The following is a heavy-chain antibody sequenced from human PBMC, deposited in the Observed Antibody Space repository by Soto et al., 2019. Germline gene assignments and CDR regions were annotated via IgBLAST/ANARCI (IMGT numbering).Heavy chain of an antibody. CDR2: INHSGST. D-gene: IGHD1-1*01. Sequence: SETLSLTCAVYGGSFSGYYWSWIRQPPGKGLEWIGEINHSGSTNYNPSLKSRVTISVDTSKNQFSLKLSSVTAADTAVYYCARGLRSDWKGVSPPYYYMDVWGKGTTVTVSS. CDR1: GGSFSGYY. V-gene: IGHV4-34*01. CDR3: ARGLRSDWKGVSPPYYYMDV. J-gene: IGHJ6*03.